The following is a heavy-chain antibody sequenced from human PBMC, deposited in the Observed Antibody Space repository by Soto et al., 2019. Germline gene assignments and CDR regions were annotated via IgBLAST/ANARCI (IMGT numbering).Heavy chain of an antibody. D-gene: IGHD2-8*02. CDR3: AKESGARNNYFDP. V-gene: IGHV3-23*01. J-gene: IGHJ5*02. Sequence: AGGSLRLSCAASGFSFSNYAMSWVRQTPGKGLQWVSTITGSGDKTYYADSYYADSVRGRFTISRDNSKNTVYLQMNSLRAEDTAVYYCAKESGARNNYFDPWGQGTLVTVSS. CDR2: ITGSGDKT. CDR1: GFSFSNYA.